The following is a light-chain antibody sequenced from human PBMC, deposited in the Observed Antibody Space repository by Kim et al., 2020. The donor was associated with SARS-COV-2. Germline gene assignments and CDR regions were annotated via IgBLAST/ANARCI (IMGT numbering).Light chain of an antibody. V-gene: IGKV3-15*01. J-gene: IGKJ2*01. CDR3: QHYNNWPANT. Sequence: EIVMTQSPATLSVSPGERATLSCRASQSVSNNLAWYQQKPGHPPRLLIYAVSTRATGIPARFSGSGSGTEFTLTISGLQSEDFAVYYCQHYNNWPANTFGQGTVLKI. CDR2: AVS. CDR1: QSVSNN.